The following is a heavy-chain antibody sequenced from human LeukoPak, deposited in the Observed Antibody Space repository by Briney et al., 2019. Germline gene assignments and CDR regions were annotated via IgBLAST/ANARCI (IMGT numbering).Heavy chain of an antibody. Sequence: PGGSLRLSCAASGFTFSDYYMSWIRQAPGKGLEWVAKIKQDGSEKYYVDSVKGRFTISRDNAKNSLYLQMNSLGAEDTAVYYCARRGTSSSWAHFDYWGQGTLVTVSS. CDR1: GFTFSDYY. J-gene: IGHJ4*02. V-gene: IGHV3-7*05. CDR3: ARRGTSSSWAHFDY. D-gene: IGHD6-13*01. CDR2: IKQDGSEK.